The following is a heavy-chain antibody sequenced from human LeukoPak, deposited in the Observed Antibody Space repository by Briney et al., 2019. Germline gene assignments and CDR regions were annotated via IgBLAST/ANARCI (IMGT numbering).Heavy chain of an antibody. CDR2: INPNSGGT. D-gene: IGHD2-2*02. V-gene: IGHV1-2*02. J-gene: IGHJ6*02. CDR1: GYTFTGYY. Sequence: ASVTVSCKASGYTFTGYYMHWVRQAPGQGLEWMGWINPNSGGTNYAQKFQGRVTMTRDTSISTAYMELSRLRSDDTAVYYCARGPLRYCSSTSCYTTPYYYYGMDVWGQGTTVTVSS. CDR3: ARGPLRYCSSTSCYTTPYYYYGMDV.